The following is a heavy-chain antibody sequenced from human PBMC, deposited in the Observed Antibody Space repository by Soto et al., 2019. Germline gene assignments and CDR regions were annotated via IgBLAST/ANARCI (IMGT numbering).Heavy chain of an antibody. CDR1: GYTLTELS. CDR2: FDPEDGET. D-gene: IGHD5-18*01. J-gene: IGHJ4*02. Sequence: ASVKVSCKVSGYTLTELSMHWVRQAPGKGLEWMGGFDPEDGETIYAQKFQGRVTMTEDRSTDTAYMELSSLRSEVTDVYYCATIKRLWIQLWYYFDYWGQGTLVTVSS. V-gene: IGHV1-24*01. CDR3: ATIKRLWIQLWYYFDY.